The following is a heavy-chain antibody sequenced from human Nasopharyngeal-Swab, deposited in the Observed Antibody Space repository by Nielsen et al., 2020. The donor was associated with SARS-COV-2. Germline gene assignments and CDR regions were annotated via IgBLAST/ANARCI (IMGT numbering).Heavy chain of an antibody. Sequence: SETLSLTCTVSGGSISSYYWSWIRQPPGKGLEWIGYIYYSGSTNYNPSLKSRVTISVDTSNYQFSLRLSSVTAADTAVYYCARDSYRDAFDIWGQGTMATVSS. CDR1: GGSISSYY. J-gene: IGHJ3*02. CDR2: IYYSGST. CDR3: ARDSYRDAFDI. V-gene: IGHV4-59*13.